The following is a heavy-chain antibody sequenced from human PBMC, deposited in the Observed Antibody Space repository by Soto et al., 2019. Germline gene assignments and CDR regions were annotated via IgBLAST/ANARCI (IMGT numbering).Heavy chain of an antibody. V-gene: IGHV3-23*01. J-gene: IGHJ4*02. CDR1: GFTFNNYA. CDR2: ISGGGDTT. CDR3: AKGRGGSGSLTPRVDF. D-gene: IGHD3-10*01. Sequence: EVQLLESGGGLVQPGGSLRLSCAASGFTFNNYAMTWVRQAPGKGLEWVSAISGGGDTTSYADSVKGRFTVSRDGSKNMLYLQMGSLRAEDTALYYCAKGRGGSGSLTPRVDFWGQGTLVTVSS.